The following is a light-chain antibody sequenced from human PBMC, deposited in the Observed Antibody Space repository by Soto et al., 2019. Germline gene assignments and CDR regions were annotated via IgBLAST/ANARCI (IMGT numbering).Light chain of an antibody. CDR3: QQYGASPLFT. V-gene: IGKV3-20*01. J-gene: IGKJ3*01. CDR2: GAS. Sequence: EAVLTQSPGTLSLSPGERATLSCRASQGVTTAYLAWYQHKPGQAPRLLIYGASNRATGIPDRFSGSGSGTDFTLTISRLEPEDFAVYSCQQYGASPLFTFGPGTKVDLK. CDR1: QGVTTAY.